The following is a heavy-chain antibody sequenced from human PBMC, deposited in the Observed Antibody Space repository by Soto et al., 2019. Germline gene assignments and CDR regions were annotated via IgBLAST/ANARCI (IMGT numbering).Heavy chain of an antibody. CDR1: GGSISRSSYY. CDR3: ARPKYCSVGSCYSNSFDI. J-gene: IGHJ3*02. Sequence: QLQLQESGPGLVKPSETLSLTCTVSGGSISRSSYYWGWIRQPPGKGMEWIGSIYYSGRTYYNPSLKSRVITSVATAKNQFSRKMRSVTAADTAVYYCARPKYCSVGSCYSNSFDIWGQGTMVTVSS. V-gene: IGHV4-39*01. D-gene: IGHD2-15*01. CDR2: IYYSGRT.